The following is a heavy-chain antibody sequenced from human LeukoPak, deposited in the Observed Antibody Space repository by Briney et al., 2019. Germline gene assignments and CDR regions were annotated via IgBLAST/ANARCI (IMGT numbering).Heavy chain of an antibody. CDR1: GFTFSGAR. Sequence: PGGGVRLSCAASGFTFSGARMHWVRRAPGKGLVWVSRINNDGTTTMYADSVKGRFTLSRDNAKNTLYLQMNSLRAEDTAVYYCARVSGPGMNEYFHLWGQGTLVTVSS. D-gene: IGHD3-10*01. CDR2: INNDGTTT. J-gene: IGHJ1*01. CDR3: ARVSGPGMNEYFHL. V-gene: IGHV3-74*03.